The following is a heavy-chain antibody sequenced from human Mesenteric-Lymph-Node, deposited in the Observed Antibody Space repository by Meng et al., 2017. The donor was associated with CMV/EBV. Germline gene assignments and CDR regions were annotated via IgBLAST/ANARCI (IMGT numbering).Heavy chain of an antibody. D-gene: IGHD3-16*02. Sequence: GGSLRLSCTASGFTFRSFWMTWVRQAPGKGLEWVANIKQDGSETYYVDSVKGRFSISRDNAKKTLFLQMSGLRVDDTAVYYCAKDLHVVLTFGGVFDFDPWGQGTLVTVSS. CDR2: IKQDGSET. V-gene: IGHV3-7*01. CDR3: AKDLHVVLTFGGVFDFDP. CDR1: GFTFRSFW. J-gene: IGHJ5*02.